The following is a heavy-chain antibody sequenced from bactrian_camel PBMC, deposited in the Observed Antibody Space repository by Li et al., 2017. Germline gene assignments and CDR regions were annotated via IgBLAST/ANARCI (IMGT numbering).Heavy chain of an antibody. CDR1: GSTYNGNC. D-gene: IGHD2*01. J-gene: IGHJ6*01. CDR3: AADPLAPLVVVHKDSATCSKVFGY. V-gene: IGHV3S1*01. Sequence: HVQLVESGGGSVPAGGSLRLACVVSGSTYNGNCLSWFRQASGKEREEVAVLYTDGRSTYYGDSVKGRFTISQDSANKTVYLLMNSLKPEDTAVYYCAADPLAPLVVVHKDSATCSKVFGYWGQGTQVTVS. CDR2: LYTDGRST.